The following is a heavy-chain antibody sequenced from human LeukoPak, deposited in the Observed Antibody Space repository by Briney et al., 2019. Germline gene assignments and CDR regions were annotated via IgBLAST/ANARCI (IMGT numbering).Heavy chain of an antibody. J-gene: IGHJ4*02. D-gene: IGHD1-7*01. CDR2: IYHSGTT. CDR3: ASHLYNWNYVY. V-gene: IGHV4-4*02. CDR1: GASISSGYW. Sequence: PSGTVSLTCAVSGASISSGYWWSWVRQPPGKGLEWIGEIYHSGTTNYNPSLKSRVTISVNKSKSQFSLKLSSVTAADTAVYYCASHLYNWNYVYWGQGTLVTVSS.